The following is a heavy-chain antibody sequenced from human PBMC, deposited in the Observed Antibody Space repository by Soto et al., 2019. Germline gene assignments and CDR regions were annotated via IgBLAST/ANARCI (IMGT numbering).Heavy chain of an antibody. CDR1: GFTFSSYG. V-gene: IGHV3-30*18. CDR2: ISYDGSNK. Sequence: GGSLRLSCAASGFTFSSYGMHWVRQAPGKGLEWVAVISYDGSNKYYADSVKGRFTISRDNSKNTLYLQMNSPRAEDTAVYYCAKGDTGGERWLLRDAFDIWGQGTMVTVSS. J-gene: IGHJ3*02. D-gene: IGHD5-18*01. CDR3: AKGDTGGERWLLRDAFDI.